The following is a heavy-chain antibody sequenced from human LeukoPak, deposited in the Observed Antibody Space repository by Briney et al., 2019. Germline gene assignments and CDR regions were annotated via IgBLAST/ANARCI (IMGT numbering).Heavy chain of an antibody. CDR3: ARTSSSEVAAAGTGYYYYMDV. CDR2: ISSSSSTI. D-gene: IGHD6-13*01. CDR1: GFTFSSYS. Sequence: GGSLRLSCAASGFTFSSYSMNWVRQAPGKGLEWVSYISSSSSTIYYADSVKGRFTISRDNAKNSLYLQMNSLRAEDTAVYYCARTSSSEVAAAGTGYYYYMDVWGKGTTVTVSS. V-gene: IGHV3-48*01. J-gene: IGHJ6*03.